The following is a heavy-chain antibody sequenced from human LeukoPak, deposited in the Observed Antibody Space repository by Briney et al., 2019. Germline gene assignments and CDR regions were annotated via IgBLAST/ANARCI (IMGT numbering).Heavy chain of an antibody. CDR2: ISGSGGSI. Sequence: GGSLRLSCAASGFTFSDYYMSWVRQAPGKGPEWVSAISGSGGSIHYADSVMGRFTISRDNSENTLYLQMNSLRAEDTAVYYCAKSTTRYYFDSWGQGTLVTVSS. J-gene: IGHJ4*02. CDR1: GFTFSDYY. D-gene: IGHD2/OR15-2a*01. CDR3: AKSTTRYYFDS. V-gene: IGHV3-23*01.